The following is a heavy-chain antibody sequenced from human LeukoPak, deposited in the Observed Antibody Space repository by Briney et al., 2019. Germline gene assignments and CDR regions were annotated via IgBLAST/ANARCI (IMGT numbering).Heavy chain of an antibody. CDR1: GFTFSSYS. V-gene: IGHV3-48*01. CDR3: ARDRMWWERNWFDP. CDR2: ISSSSSTI. Sequence: GGSLRLSCAASGFTFSSYSMNWVRQAPGKGLEWVSYISSSSSTIYYADSVKGRFTISRDNVKNSLYQQMNSLRAEDTAVYYCARDRMWWERNWFDPWGQGTLVTVSS. D-gene: IGHD2-15*01. J-gene: IGHJ5*02.